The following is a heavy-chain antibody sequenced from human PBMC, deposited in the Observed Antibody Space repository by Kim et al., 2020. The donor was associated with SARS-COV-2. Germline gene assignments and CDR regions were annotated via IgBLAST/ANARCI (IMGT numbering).Heavy chain of an antibody. V-gene: IGHV1-46*01. D-gene: IGHD6-19*01. Sequence: ASVKVSCKASGYIFSSYSIHWVRQAPGQGLEWMGLINPSDGRTDYAQKFHGRVTMTRDTPAYTVYMELSSLRSEDTALYYCARTGGTTWLVTKNWFDPWGQGTLVTVSS. CDR2: INPSDGRT. J-gene: IGHJ5*02. CDR1: GYIFSSYS. CDR3: ARTGGTTWLVTKNWFDP.